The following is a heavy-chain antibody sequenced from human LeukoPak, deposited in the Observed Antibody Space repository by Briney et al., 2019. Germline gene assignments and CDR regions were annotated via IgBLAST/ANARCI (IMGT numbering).Heavy chain of an antibody. Sequence: SETLSLTCTVSGGSISSYYWSWIRQPPGKGLEWVGYIYYSGSTNYNPSLKSRVTMSIDTSKNHFSLKLTSVTAADTATYYCARETSLAGFASGLGFNYWGQGTLVTVSS. CDR3: ARETSLAGFASGLGFNY. D-gene: IGHD6-19*01. CDR1: GGSISSYY. J-gene: IGHJ4*02. CDR2: IYYSGST. V-gene: IGHV4-59*12.